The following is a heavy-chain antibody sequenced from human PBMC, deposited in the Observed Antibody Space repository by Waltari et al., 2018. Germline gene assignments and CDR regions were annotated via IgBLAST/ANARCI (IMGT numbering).Heavy chain of an antibody. V-gene: IGHV1-69*02. J-gene: IGHJ6*02. CDR2: FIPILGKA. D-gene: IGHD1-7*01. CDR1: GGTFSSYT. CDR3: ARGGDNWNYSYYYYGMDV. Sequence: QVQLVQSGAEVKKPGSSVKVSCKASGGTFSSYTISWVRQAPGHGLEWMGRFIPILGKANSAQNFQGRVTITADKSTITAYMELSSLRSEDTAVYYCARGGDNWNYSYYYYGMDVWGQGTTVTVSS.